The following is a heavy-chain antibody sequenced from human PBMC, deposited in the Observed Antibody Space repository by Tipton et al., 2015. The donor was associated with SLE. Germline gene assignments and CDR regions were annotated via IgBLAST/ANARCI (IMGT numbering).Heavy chain of an antibody. D-gene: IGHD2-15*01. CDR1: GGSINSSSYY. V-gene: IGHV4-39*07. Sequence: LRLSCTVSGGSINSSSYYWGWIRQPPGKGLEWIGSIYYSGSTYYNPSLKSRVTISVDTSKNQFSVKLSSVTAADTAVYYCARDRVVVVAARSLYYYGMDVWGQGTTVTVSS. J-gene: IGHJ6*02. CDR3: ARDRVVVVAARSLYYYGMDV. CDR2: IYYSGST.